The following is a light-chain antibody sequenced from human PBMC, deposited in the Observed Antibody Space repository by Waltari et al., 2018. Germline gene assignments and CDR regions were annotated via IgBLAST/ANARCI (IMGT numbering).Light chain of an antibody. CDR2: DDT. Sequence: SFVLTQPPSVSVAPGRTAAITWGGDNIGSEHGNWYQQRPGQAPVLVIYDDTDRPSGIPGRFSGSNSGDTATLTISGVEAGDEAVYYCQVWDSVSDHWVFGGGAKLTVL. CDR3: QVWDSVSDHWV. CDR1: NIGSEH. V-gene: IGLV3-21*03. J-gene: IGLJ3*02.